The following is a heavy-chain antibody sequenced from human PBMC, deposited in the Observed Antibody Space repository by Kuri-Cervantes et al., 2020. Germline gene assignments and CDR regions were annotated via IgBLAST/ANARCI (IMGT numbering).Heavy chain of an antibody. D-gene: IGHD6-19*01. CDR2: INPNSGGT. CDR1: GGTFSSYA. V-gene: IGHV1-2*02. J-gene: IGHJ5*02. CDR3: ARRDSSGGAYVFDP. Sequence: ASVNVSCKASGGTFSSYAISWVRQAPGQGLEWMGWINPNSGGTNYAQKFQGRVTMTRDTSISTAYMELSRLRSDDTAVYYCARRDSSGGAYVFDPWGQGTLVTVSS.